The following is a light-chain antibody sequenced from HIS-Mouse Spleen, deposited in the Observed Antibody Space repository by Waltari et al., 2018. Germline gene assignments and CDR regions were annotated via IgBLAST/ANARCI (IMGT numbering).Light chain of an antibody. V-gene: IGKV1-17*01. J-gene: IGKJ2*01. CDR3: LPPPLSPST. Sequence: DIQRKQSPGARCASVGDRVTITCRASQGIRNDLGWYQQKPGKAPKRLIYAASSLQRGLPSRFSGSGSGTEFTLTISLLPPPSFSPSSCLPPPLSPSTFGQGTKLEI. CDR2: AAS. CDR1: QGIRND.